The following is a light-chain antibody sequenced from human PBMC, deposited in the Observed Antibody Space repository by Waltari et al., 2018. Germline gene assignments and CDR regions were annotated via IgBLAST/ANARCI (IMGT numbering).Light chain of an antibody. CDR2: KIS. CDR3: CSYAGGGSWV. J-gene: IGLJ3*02. CDR1: SRDVGNYNI. Sequence: QSALTQPASVYGSPGQSITISCTGTSRDVGNYNIVSWFRQHPGQAPNLVFYKISRRPAGVSDRFSGSKPGNTAYLTISGLHLEDEADYYCCSYAGGGSWVFGGGTKLTVL. V-gene: IGLV2-23*02.